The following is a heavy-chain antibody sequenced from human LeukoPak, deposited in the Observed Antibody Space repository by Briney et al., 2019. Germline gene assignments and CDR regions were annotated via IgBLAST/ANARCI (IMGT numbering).Heavy chain of an antibody. D-gene: IGHD3-10*01. V-gene: IGHV4-59*12. CDR2: IYYSGST. CDR3: ASGHYYGSGSYQTHYYYYYGMDV. J-gene: IGHJ6*02. Sequence: SETLSLTCTVSGGSISSYYWSWIRQPPGKGLEWIGYIYYSGSTNYNPSLKSRVTISVDTSKNQFSLKLSSVTAADTAVYYCASGHYYGSGSYQTHYYYYYGMDVWGQGTTVTVSS. CDR1: GGSISSYY.